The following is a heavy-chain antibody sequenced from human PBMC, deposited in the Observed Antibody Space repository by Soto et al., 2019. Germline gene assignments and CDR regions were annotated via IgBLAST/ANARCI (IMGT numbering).Heavy chain of an antibody. J-gene: IGHJ4*02. D-gene: IGHD2-2*01. Sequence: QVRLVESGGGVAQPGRSVILSCAASGFTFNRYAMDWVRQAPGKGLEWVAVVSFDGNNKYYADSVRGRFTISRDNSKNTVYLQISSLRLEDTAVYYCAKDPSDSSPYFEHWGQGTLVTVSS. CDR3: AKDPSDSSPYFEH. CDR1: GFTFNRYA. CDR2: VSFDGNNK. V-gene: IGHV3-30*18.